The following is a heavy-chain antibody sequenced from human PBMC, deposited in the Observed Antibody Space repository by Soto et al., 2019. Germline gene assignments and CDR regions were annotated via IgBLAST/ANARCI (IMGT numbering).Heavy chain of an antibody. J-gene: IGHJ4*02. V-gene: IGHV1-18*01. CDR1: GYTFTSYG. CDR2: ISAYNGNT. D-gene: IGHD4-17*01. CDR3: ARGTPFDYGEGPYFDY. Sequence: ASVKVSCKASGYTFTSYGISWVRQAPGQGLEWMGWISAYNGNTNYAQKLQGRVTMNKDRSTSTAYMELRRPRSDDTAVYYCARGTPFDYGEGPYFDYWGQGTLVTVSS.